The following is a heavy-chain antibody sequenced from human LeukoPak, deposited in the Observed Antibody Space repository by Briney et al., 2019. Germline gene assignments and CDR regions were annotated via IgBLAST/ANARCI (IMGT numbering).Heavy chain of an antibody. CDR3: AREKLWFGEFSGYFDY. V-gene: IGHV4-61*02. J-gene: IGHJ4*02. CDR2: IYTSGST. D-gene: IGHD3-10*01. Sequence: PSETLSLTCTVSGGSISSGSYYWSWLRQPAGKGLEWIGRIYTSGSTNYNPSLKSRGTRSVDTSKNQFSLKLSSVAAADTAVYYCAREKLWFGEFSGYFDYWGQGTLVTVSS. CDR1: GGSISSGSYY.